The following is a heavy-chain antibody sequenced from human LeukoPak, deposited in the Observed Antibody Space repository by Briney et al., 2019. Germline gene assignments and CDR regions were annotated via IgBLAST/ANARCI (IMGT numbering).Heavy chain of an antibody. CDR2: INPNTGDT. Sequence: ASVKVSCKASRYTFTGYYMHWVRQAPGQGLEWMGWINPNTGDTHYAQRFQGRVTMTRDTTINTAYMELNRLTSDDTAVYYCASYPRYSSSPPFDYWGQGTLVTVSS. CDR1: RYTFTGYY. D-gene: IGHD6-19*01. CDR3: ASYPRYSSSPPFDY. J-gene: IGHJ4*02. V-gene: IGHV1-2*02.